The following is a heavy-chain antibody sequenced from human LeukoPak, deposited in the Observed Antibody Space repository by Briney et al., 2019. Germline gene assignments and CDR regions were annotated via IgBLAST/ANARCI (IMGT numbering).Heavy chain of an antibody. D-gene: IGHD1-26*01. V-gene: IGHV3-74*01. Sequence: GGCLRLSCAASGFTFSSYWMYWVRQAPGKGLVWDSRINSDGTSTRYADSVKGRFTISRDNAKNTVYLQMNSLRAEDMAVYYCARMYSGNPYYFDYWGQGTLVTVSS. CDR3: ARMYSGNPYYFDY. CDR1: GFTFSSYW. CDR2: INSDGTST. J-gene: IGHJ4*02.